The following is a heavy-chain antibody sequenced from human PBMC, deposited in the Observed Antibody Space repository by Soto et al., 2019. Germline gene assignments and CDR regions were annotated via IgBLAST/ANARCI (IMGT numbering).Heavy chain of an antibody. D-gene: IGHD3-10*01. CDR2: IVGDSGNT. Sequence: QVQVMQSGAQLTQPGASVKVSCETSGYPLPTYGLSWVRQAPGQGLEWMGWIVGDSGNTVYAQKFQCRVTMYRDTSTSTGYMELRRLTSDDSALYYCATVSGYGSGSRRFDFWGQGTLVSVSS. CDR3: ATVSGYGSGSRRFDF. V-gene: IGHV1-18*01. J-gene: IGHJ4*02. CDR1: GYPLPTYG.